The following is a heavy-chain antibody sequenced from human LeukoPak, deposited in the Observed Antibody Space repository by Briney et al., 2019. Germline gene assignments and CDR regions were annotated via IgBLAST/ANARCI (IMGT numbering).Heavy chain of an antibody. CDR1: GFTVSSYW. D-gene: IGHD4-11*01. CDR2: IKQDGSEK. V-gene: IGHV3-7*03. J-gene: IGHJ4*02. Sequence: GGSLRLSCAASGFTVSSYWMSWVRQAPGKGLEWVANIKQDGSEKYYVDSVKGRFTISRDNAKNSLYLQMNSLRAEDTAVYYCARGNYYFDYWGQGTLVTVSS. CDR3: ARGNYYFDY.